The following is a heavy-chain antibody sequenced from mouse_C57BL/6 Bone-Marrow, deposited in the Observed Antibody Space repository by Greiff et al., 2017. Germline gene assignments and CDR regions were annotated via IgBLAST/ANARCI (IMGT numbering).Heavy chain of an antibody. J-gene: IGHJ4*01. CDR2: INPGSGGT. Sequence: VKLMESGAELVRPGTSVKVSCKASGYAFTNYLIEWVKQRPGQGLEWIGVINPGSGGTNYNEKVKGKGTLTADKSSSTAYMQLSSLTSEDSAVCFCARETIPPAMDYWGQGTSVTVSS. CDR3: ARETIPPAMDY. V-gene: IGHV1-54*01. CDR1: GYAFTNYL.